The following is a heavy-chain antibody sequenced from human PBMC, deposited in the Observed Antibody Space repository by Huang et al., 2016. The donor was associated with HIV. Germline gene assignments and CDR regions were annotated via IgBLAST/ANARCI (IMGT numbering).Heavy chain of an antibody. CDR1: GFTFSSYG. CDR3: AKGGSAAAVLDF. Sequence: QVQLVESGGGVVQPGRSLRISCAASGFTFSSYGMHWVRQAPGKGREWVAVISYDGKTKYYADSVKGRFSISRDNSKTTVYLQLNSLRVEDTAVYYCAKGGSAAAVLDFWGQGTLVTVSS. V-gene: IGHV3-30*18. CDR2: ISYDGKTK. D-gene: IGHD6-13*01. J-gene: IGHJ4*02.